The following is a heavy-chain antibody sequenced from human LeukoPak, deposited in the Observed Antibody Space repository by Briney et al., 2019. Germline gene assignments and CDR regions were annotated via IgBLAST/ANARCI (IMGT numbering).Heavy chain of an antibody. Sequence: PGGSLRLSCAASGFTFSSYAMHWVRQAPGKGLEWVAVISYDGSNKYYADSVKGRFTISRDNSKNTLYLQMNSLRAEDTAVYYCARTNAGGYNDYWGQGTLVTVSS. D-gene: IGHD5-24*01. CDR3: ARTNAGGYNDY. J-gene: IGHJ4*02. CDR1: GFTFSSYA. CDR2: ISYDGSNK. V-gene: IGHV3-30-3*01.